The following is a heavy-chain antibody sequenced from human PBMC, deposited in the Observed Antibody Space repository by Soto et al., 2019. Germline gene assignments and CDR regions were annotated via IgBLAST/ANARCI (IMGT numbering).Heavy chain of an antibody. D-gene: IGHD4-17*01. CDR1: GGTFSSYA. CDR3: ARVPWGDTVTTPLAAFDI. Sequence: QVQLVQSGAEVKKPGSSVKVSCKASGGTFSSYAISWVRQAPGQGLECMGGIIPIFGTANYAQKFQGRVTITADESTSTAYMELSSLRSEDTAVYYCARVPWGDTVTTPLAAFDIWGQGTMVTVSS. CDR2: IIPIFGTA. J-gene: IGHJ3*02. V-gene: IGHV1-69*01.